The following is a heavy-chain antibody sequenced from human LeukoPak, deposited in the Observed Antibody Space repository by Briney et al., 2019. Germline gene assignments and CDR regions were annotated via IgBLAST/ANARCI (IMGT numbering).Heavy chain of an antibody. CDR1: GFTFSTYG. V-gene: IGHV3-30*03. J-gene: IGHJ6*02. CDR2: ISYDGSKK. CDR3: VVTGRGSSYYGMDV. Sequence: GGSLRLSCAASGFTFSTYGMHWVRQAPGKGLERVAVISYDGSKKYYADSVKGGFTISRDNTKKTLYLQMNSRRVEETSVYYCVVTGRGSSYYGMDVWGQGTTVTVSS. D-gene: IGHD2-8*02.